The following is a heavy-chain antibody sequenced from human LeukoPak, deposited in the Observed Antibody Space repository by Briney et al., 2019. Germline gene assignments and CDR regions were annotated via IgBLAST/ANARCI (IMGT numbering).Heavy chain of an antibody. CDR2: INWNGVST. CDR1: GFSFGDYG. D-gene: IGHD6-13*01. Sequence: PGGSLRLSCAAYGFSFGDYGVSWVRQPPGKGLEWVSGINWNGVSTVYADSVKGRFTISRDNAKNSVYLQISSLRAEDTALYYCARGPAATDVYYFDYWGQGTLVTVSS. V-gene: IGHV3-20*04. CDR3: ARGPAATDVYYFDY. J-gene: IGHJ4*02.